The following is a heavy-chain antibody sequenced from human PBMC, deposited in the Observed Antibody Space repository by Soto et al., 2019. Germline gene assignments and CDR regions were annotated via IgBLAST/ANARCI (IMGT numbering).Heavy chain of an antibody. Sequence: TSETLSLTFTVSGGTISSGGYYWSWIRQHPGKGLEGSGYIYYSGSTYYNPSLKSRVTISVDTSKNQFSLKLSSVTAADTAVYYCARDLGGYSYGTGWDYYGMDVWGQGTTVT. CDR1: GGTISSGGYY. CDR3: ARDLGGYSYGTGWDYYGMDV. D-gene: IGHD5-18*01. J-gene: IGHJ6*02. V-gene: IGHV4-31*03. CDR2: IYYSGST.